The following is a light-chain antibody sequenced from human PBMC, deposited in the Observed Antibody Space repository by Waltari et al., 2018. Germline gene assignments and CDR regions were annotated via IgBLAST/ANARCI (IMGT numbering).Light chain of an antibody. CDR1: QSISNNY. V-gene: IGKV4-1*01. Sequence: EIVLTQSPGTLSLSPGERVTLPCRASQSISNNYLVWYQQKAGQPPNLLIYWASTRKSGVPDRFSGSGSGTDFTLTISSLQAEDVAVYYCHQYHVPPLTFGQGTRVEIK. CDR3: HQYHVPPLT. J-gene: IGKJ1*01. CDR2: WAS.